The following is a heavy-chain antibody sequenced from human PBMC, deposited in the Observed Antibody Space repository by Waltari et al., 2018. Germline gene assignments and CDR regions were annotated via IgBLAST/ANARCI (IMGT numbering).Heavy chain of an antibody. CDR2: INPNSVGT. CDR1: GYTFTGYY. J-gene: IGHJ5*02. D-gene: IGHD1-26*01. Sequence: QVQLVQSGAEVKKPGASVKVSCKASGYTFTGYYMHWVRQAPGQGLEWMGWINPNSVGTNYAQKFQGRVTMTRDTSISTAYMELSRLRSDDTAVYYCARVGKSGSYYSWFDPWGQGTLVTVSS. CDR3: ARVGKSGSYYSWFDP. V-gene: IGHV1-2*02.